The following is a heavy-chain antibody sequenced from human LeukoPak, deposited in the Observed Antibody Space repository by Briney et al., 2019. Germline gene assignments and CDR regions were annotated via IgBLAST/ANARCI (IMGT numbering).Heavy chain of an antibody. CDR2: ISGSGTST. CDR3: TRGRKSRIYQDGAFDI. CDR1: GFTFDDYA. Sequence: QTGGSLRLSCAASGFTFDDYAMNWVRQAPGKGLEWVSVISGSGTSTYYADSVKGRFTISRDNSKNTLYLQMNSLRAEDTAVYYCTRGRKSRIYQDGAFDIWGQGTMVTVSS. D-gene: IGHD5-24*01. V-gene: IGHV3-23*01. J-gene: IGHJ3*02.